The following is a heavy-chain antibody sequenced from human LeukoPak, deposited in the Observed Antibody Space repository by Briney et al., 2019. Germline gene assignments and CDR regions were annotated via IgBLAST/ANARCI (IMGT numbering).Heavy chain of an antibody. J-gene: IGHJ4*02. CDR3: ARDRGGYGDYSY. CDR2: VTPHNGNT. V-gene: IGHV1-18*04. D-gene: IGHD4-17*01. CDR1: GYTFTNYA. Sequence: ASVKVSCKSSGYTFTNYAITWLGQAPGQGREWMGWVTPHNGNTNYAQKFLDRVTMTTNTSTTTVYMQLRSLTSDDAAMYYCARDRGGYGDYSYWGQGTLVTVSS.